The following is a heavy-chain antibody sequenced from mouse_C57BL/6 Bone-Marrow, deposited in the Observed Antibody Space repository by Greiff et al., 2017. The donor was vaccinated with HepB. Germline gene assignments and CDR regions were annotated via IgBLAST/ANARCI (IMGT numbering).Heavy chain of an antibody. D-gene: IGHD1-1*01. V-gene: IGHV1-81*01. CDR3: ARWGEYYYGSSY. Sequence: VQLQQSGAELARPGASVKLSCKASGYTFTSYGISWVKQRTGQGLEWIGEIYPRSGNTYYNEKFKGKATLTADKSSSTAYMELRSLTSEDSAVYFCARWGEYYYGSSYWGQGTTLTVSS. J-gene: IGHJ2*01. CDR2: IYPRSGNT. CDR1: GYTFTSYG.